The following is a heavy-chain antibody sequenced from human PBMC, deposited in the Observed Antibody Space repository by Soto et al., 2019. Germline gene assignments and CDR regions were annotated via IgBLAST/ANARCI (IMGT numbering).Heavy chain of an antibody. Sequence: PGGSLRLSCEASGFTVSSTYLTWVRQAPGKGLEWVAILYTGTDTVYADSVKGRFTISRDNSKNTLYLQMNSLRAEDTAVYYCAKARTGYPNDAFDIWGQGTMVTVSS. D-gene: IGHD3-9*01. V-gene: IGHV3-53*01. CDR3: AKARTGYPNDAFDI. CDR2: LYTGTDT. J-gene: IGHJ3*02. CDR1: GFTVSSTY.